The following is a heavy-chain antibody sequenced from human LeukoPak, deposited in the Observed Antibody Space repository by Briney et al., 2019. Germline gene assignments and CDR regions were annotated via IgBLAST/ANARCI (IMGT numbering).Heavy chain of an antibody. CDR1: GYTFTSYY. Sequence: ASVKVSCKASGYTFTSYYMHWVRQAPGQGLEWMGIINPSGGSTSYAQKFQGRVTMTRDTSTSTVYMELSSLRSEDTAVYYCARAGYCTNGVCYTDYYYMDVWGKGTTVTASS. CDR2: INPSGGST. D-gene: IGHD2-8*01. CDR3: ARAGYCTNGVCYTDYYYMDV. J-gene: IGHJ6*03. V-gene: IGHV1-46*03.